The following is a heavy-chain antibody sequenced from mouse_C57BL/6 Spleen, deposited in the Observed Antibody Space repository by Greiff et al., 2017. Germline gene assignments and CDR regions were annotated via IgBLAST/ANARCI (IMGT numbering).Heavy chain of an antibody. CDR2: IWRGGST. D-gene: IGHD1-1*01. CDR3: TKSTTVVAKVYFDV. CDR1: GFSLTSYG. Sequence: QVQLKESGPGLVQPSQSLSITCTVSGFSLTSYGVHWVRQSPGKGLEWLGVIWRGGSTDYNAAFMSRLSITKDNSKSQVFFKMNSLQADDTAIYYCTKSTTVVAKVYFDVWGTGTTVTVSS. V-gene: IGHV2-5*01. J-gene: IGHJ1*03.